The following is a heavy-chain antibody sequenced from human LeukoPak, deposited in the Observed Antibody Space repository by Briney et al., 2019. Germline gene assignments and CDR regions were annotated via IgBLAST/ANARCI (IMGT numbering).Heavy chain of an antibody. Sequence: GGSLRLSCAASGFTVSSNYMSWVRQAPGKGLEWVSVIYSGGSTYYADSVKGRFTISRDNSKNTLYLRMNSLRAEDTAVYYCAREALYYDILTGYYLSRYFDYWGQGTLVTVSS. CDR2: IYSGGST. V-gene: IGHV3-53*01. CDR1: GFTVSSNY. CDR3: AREALYYDILTGYYLSRYFDY. J-gene: IGHJ4*02. D-gene: IGHD3-9*01.